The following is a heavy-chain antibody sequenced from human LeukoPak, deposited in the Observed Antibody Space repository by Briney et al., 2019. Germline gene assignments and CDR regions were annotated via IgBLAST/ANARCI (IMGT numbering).Heavy chain of an antibody. Sequence: ASVTVSCKASGYTFTSYDINWVRQATGQGLEWMGWMNPNSGNTGYAQKFQGRVTTTRNTSISTAYMELSSLRSEDTAVYYCARAGPGGIAVAGTDYWGQGTLVTVSS. D-gene: IGHD6-19*01. CDR1: GYTFTSYD. CDR2: MNPNSGNT. V-gene: IGHV1-8*01. J-gene: IGHJ4*02. CDR3: ARAGPGGIAVAGTDY.